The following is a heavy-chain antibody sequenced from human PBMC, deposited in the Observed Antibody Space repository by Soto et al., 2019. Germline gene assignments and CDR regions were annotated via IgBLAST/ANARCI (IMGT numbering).Heavy chain of an antibody. CDR1: GGTFSSYT. V-gene: IGHV1-69*02. CDR2: IIPILGIA. D-gene: IGHD3-22*01. J-gene: IGHJ3*02. CDR3: ARKLNYYDSSGYYVAFYI. Sequence: QVQLVQSGAEVKKPGSSVKVSCKASGGTFSSYTISWVRQAPGQGLEWMGRIIPILGIANYAQKFQGRVTITADKSTSTAYMELSSLRSEDTAVYYCARKLNYYDSSGYYVAFYIWGQGTMVTVSS.